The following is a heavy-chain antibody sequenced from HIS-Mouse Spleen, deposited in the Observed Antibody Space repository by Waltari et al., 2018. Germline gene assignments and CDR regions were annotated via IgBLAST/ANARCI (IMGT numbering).Heavy chain of an antibody. V-gene: IGHV4-39*01. CDR1: GGSISSSSYY. D-gene: IGHD6-19*01. CDR2: IYYSGCT. Sequence: QLQLQESGPGLVKPSETLSLTCTVSGGSISSSSYYWGWIRQPPGKGLGWIGSIYYSGCTYYNPSLKSRVTISVATSKNQFSLKLSSVTAADTAVYYCARRRGWFDYCGQGTLVTVSS. J-gene: IGHJ4*02. CDR3: ARRRGWFDY.